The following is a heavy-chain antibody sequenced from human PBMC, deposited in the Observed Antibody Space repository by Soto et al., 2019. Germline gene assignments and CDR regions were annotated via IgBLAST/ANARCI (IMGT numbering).Heavy chain of an antibody. CDR1: GFTIRDHA. D-gene: IGHD3-22*01. V-gene: IGHV3-23*01. CDR3: AKDRYYDTPGWFDP. CDR2: ISANGASI. J-gene: IGHJ5*02. Sequence: GGSLRLSCVGSGFTIRDHAMRWVRQAPGRGLEWVSAISANGASIQHADSVKGRFSVSRDNAKNTVYLQMDNLRTEDSAVYYCAKDRYYDTPGWFDPWGQGSRVTVSS.